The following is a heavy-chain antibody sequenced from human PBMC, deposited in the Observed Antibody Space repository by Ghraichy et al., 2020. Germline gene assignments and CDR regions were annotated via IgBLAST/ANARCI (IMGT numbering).Heavy chain of an antibody. CDR3: ARGGLPKGGVRRCSGGSCYSTLDY. CDR1: CGSFSGYY. V-gene: IGHV4-34*01. D-gene: IGHD2-15*01. Sequence: SETLSLTCAVYCGSFSGYYWSWIRQPPGKGLEWIGEINHSGSTNYNPSLKSRVTISVDTSKNQFSLKLSSVTAADTAVYYCARGGLPKGGVRRCSGGSCYSTLDYWGQGTLVTVSS. J-gene: IGHJ4*02. CDR2: INHSGST.